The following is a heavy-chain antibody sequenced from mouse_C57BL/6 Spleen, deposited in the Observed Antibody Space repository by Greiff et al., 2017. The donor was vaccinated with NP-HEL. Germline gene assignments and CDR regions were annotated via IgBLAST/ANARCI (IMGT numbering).Heavy chain of an antibody. V-gene: IGHV7-3*01. D-gene: IGHD1-1*01. CDR3: ARRDYGSREYFDV. CDR2: IRNKANGYTT. Sequence: VMLVESGGGLVQPGGSLSLSCAASGFTFTDYYMSWVRQPPGKALEWLGFIRNKANGYTTEYSASVKGRFTISRDNSQSILYLQRNALRAEDSATYYCARRDYGSREYFDVWGTGTTVTVSP. CDR1: GFTFTDYY. J-gene: IGHJ1*03.